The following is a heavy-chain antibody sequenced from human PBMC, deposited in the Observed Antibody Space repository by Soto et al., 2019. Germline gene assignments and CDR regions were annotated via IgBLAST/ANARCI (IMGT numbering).Heavy chain of an antibody. CDR2: ISYDGSNK. D-gene: IGHD2-2*01. CDR1: GFTFSSYG. J-gene: IGHJ6*02. V-gene: IGHV3-30*18. Sequence: QVQLVESGGDVVQPGRSLRLSCAASGFTFSSYGMHWVRQAPGKGLEWVAVISYDGSNKYYADSVKGRFTISRDNSKNTLYLQMNSLRAEDTAVYYCAKEGGTSLHYYYYGMDVWGQGTTVTVSS. CDR3: AKEGGTSLHYYYYGMDV.